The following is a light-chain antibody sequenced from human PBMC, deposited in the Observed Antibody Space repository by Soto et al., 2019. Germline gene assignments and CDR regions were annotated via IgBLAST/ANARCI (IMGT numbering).Light chain of an antibody. CDR1: PSVSSRY. CDR2: GAS. Sequence: EVVLTQSPGTLSLSPGERATLSCRASPSVSSRYVAWYQQKPGQAPRLLIYGASNRATGIPDRFTGSESGTDFTLTISRLETEDFAVYYCQQYDRSPLTCGGGPKVEIK. J-gene: IGKJ4*01. CDR3: QQYDRSPLT. V-gene: IGKV3-20*01.